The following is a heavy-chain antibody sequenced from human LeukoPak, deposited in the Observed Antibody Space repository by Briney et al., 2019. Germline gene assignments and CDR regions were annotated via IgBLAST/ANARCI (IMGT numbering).Heavy chain of an antibody. Sequence: PGGSLRLSCAASGFTFSSYAMSWVRQAPGKGLEWVSAISQSGGNTYYADSVKGRFTISRDNSKNTLYLQMNSLRAEDTAVYYCVRVPPYGGNIKGGDYWGQGTLVTVSS. CDR3: VRVPPYGGNIKGGDY. J-gene: IGHJ4*02. CDR2: ISQSGGNT. CDR1: GFTFSSYA. V-gene: IGHV3-23*01. D-gene: IGHD4-23*01.